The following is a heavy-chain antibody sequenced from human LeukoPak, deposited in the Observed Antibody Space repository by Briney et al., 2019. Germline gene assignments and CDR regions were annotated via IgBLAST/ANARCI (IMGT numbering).Heavy chain of an antibody. CDR2: ISWNSGSI. V-gene: IGHV3-9*01. D-gene: IGHD3-10*01. Sequence: GGSLRLSCAASGFTFDDYAMHWVRQAPGKGLEWVSGISWNSGSIGYADSVKGRFTISRDNAKNSLYLQMNSLRAEDTALYYCASNGYGSGSWAYYMDVWGKGTTVTVSS. CDR1: GFTFDDYA. CDR3: ASNGYGSGSWAYYMDV. J-gene: IGHJ6*03.